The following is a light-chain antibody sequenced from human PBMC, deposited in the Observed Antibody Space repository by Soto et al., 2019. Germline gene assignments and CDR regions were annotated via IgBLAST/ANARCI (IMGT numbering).Light chain of an antibody. Sequence: QSALTQPPSASGSPGQSVTISCTGTSSDIGGYNFVSWYQQHPGKAPKLMIDEVNKRPSGVPDRFSGSKSGNTASLTVSGLQAEDEADYYCCSYAGTSTFVFGIGTKLTVL. V-gene: IGLV2-8*01. CDR3: CSYAGTSTFV. CDR2: EVN. CDR1: SSDIGGYNF. J-gene: IGLJ1*01.